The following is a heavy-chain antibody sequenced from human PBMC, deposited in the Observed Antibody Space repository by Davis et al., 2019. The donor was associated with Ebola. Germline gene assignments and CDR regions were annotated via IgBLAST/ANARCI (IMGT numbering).Heavy chain of an antibody. CDR3: ARYSGYDGGPKRGFDP. D-gene: IGHD5-12*01. CDR1: GGTFSSYA. V-gene: IGHV1-69*06. Sequence: KISCAASGGTFSSYAISWVRQAPGQGLEWMGGIIPIFGTANYAQKFQGRVTITADKSTSTAYMELSSLRSEDTAVYYCARYSGYDGGPKRGFDPWGQGTLVTVSS. J-gene: IGHJ5*02. CDR2: IIPIFGTA.